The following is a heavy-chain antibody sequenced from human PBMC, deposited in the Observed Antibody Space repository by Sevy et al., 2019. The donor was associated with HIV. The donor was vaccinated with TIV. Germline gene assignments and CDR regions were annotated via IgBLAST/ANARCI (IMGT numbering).Heavy chain of an antibody. CDR1: GGSISSYY. V-gene: IGHV4-59*01. CDR2: IYYSGST. CDR3: ASSPYYYGSGSYYQNIYYYYYYMDV. Sequence: SETLSLTCTVSGGSISSYYWSWIRQPPGKGLEWIGYIYYSGSTNYNPSLKSRVTISVDTSKNQFSLKLGSVTAADTAVYYCASSPYYYGSGSYYQNIYYYYYYMDVWGKGTTVTVSS. J-gene: IGHJ6*03. D-gene: IGHD3-10*01.